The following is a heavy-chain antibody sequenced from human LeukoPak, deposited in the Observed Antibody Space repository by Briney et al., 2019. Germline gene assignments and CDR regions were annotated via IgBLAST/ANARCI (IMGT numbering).Heavy chain of an antibody. V-gene: IGHV1-8*01. CDR1: GYTFTSYD. Sequence: ASVKVSCKASGYTFTSYDINWVRQATGQGLEWMGWMNPNSGNTGYAQKFQGRVTMTRNTSISTAYMELSSLTSEDTAVYYCARGRRYSYGSTPYYYYYYMDVWGKGTTVTISS. CDR2: MNPNSGNT. J-gene: IGHJ6*03. D-gene: IGHD5-18*01. CDR3: ARGRRYSYGSTPYYYYYYMDV.